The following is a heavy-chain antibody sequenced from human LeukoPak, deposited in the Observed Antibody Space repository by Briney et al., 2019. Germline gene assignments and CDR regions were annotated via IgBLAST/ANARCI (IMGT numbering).Heavy chain of an antibody. CDR2: IYFSGST. J-gene: IGHJ6*02. D-gene: IGHD6-19*01. CDR1: GGSISSSSYY. Sequence: SETLSLTCTVSGGSISSSSYYWGWIRQPPGKGLEWIGSIYFSGSTYYNPSLKSRVTISVDTSKNQFSLKLSSVTAADTAVYYCARGSSSGWAFDGYYYGMDVWGQGTTVTVSS. CDR3: ARGSSSGWAFDGYYYGMDV. V-gene: IGHV4-39*07.